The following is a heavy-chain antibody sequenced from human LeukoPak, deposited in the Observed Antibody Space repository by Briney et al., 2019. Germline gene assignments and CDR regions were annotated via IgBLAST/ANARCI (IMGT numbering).Heavy chain of an antibody. J-gene: IGHJ4*02. V-gene: IGHV3-53*01. CDR2: IESGGST. CDR1: GFTASSNY. D-gene: IGHD6-19*01. Sequence: GGSLRLSCAASGFTASSNYMSWVRQAPGKGLEWVSVIESGGSTNYADSVKGRFTISRDNSKNTLYLQMNSLRAEDTAVSFCARESSDSRGWYHFDNWGQGTLVTVSS. CDR3: ARESSDSRGWYHFDN.